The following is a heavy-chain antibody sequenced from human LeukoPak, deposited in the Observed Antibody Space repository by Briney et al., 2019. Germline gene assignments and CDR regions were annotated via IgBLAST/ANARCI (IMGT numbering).Heavy chain of an antibody. J-gene: IGHJ4*02. Sequence: SETLSLTCTVSGGSISTYYWSWIRQPPGKGLEWIGYISYRGSTNYNPSLNNRVTISLDTSKNQFSLKVTSVTAADTAVYYCARGERPGPDYWGPGILVTVSS. V-gene: IGHV4-59*01. CDR2: ISYRGST. D-gene: IGHD2-8*02. CDR1: GGSISTYY. CDR3: ARGERPGPDY.